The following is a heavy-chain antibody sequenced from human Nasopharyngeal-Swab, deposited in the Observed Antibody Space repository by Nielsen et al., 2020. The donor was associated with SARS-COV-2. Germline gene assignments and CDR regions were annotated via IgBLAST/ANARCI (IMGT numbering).Heavy chain of an antibody. CDR3: ARPTGFGEAGYFDY. Sequence: GGSLRLSCAASGFTFRSYEMNWVRQAPGKGLEWVSYISSSGSTIYYADSVKGRFTISRDNAKNSLYLQMNSLRAEDTAVYYCARPTGFGEAGYFDYWGQGTLVTVSS. CDR2: ISSSGSTI. J-gene: IGHJ4*02. CDR1: GFTFRSYE. V-gene: IGHV3-48*03. D-gene: IGHD3-10*01.